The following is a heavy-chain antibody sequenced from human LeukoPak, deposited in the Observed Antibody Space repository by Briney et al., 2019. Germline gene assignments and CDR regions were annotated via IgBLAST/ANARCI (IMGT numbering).Heavy chain of an antibody. Sequence: SETLSLTCAVYGGSFSGYYWSWIRQPPGKGLEWIGEINHSGSTNYNPSLKSRVTISVDTSKNQFSLKLSSVTAADTAVYYCARGRRGSRYSGRQATGTFDYWGQGTLVTVSS. CDR3: ARGRRGSRYSGRQATGTFDY. V-gene: IGHV4-34*01. J-gene: IGHJ4*02. CDR2: INHSGST. CDR1: GGSFSGYY. D-gene: IGHD1-26*01.